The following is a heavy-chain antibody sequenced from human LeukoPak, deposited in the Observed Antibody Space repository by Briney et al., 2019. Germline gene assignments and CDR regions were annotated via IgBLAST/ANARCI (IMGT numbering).Heavy chain of an antibody. Sequence: SETLSLTCTVSGGFISSYYWSWIRQPAGKGLEWIGEINHSGSTNYNPSLKSRVTISVDTSKNQFSLKLSSVTAADTAVYYCARRAWIQLYYYYYYMDVWGKGTTVTVSS. J-gene: IGHJ6*03. V-gene: IGHV4-34*01. CDR1: GGFISSYY. CDR2: INHSGST. CDR3: ARRAWIQLYYYYYYMDV. D-gene: IGHD5-18*01.